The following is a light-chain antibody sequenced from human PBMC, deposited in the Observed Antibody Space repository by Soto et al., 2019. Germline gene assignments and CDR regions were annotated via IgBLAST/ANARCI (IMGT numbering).Light chain of an antibody. V-gene: IGLV2-14*03. J-gene: IGLJ1*01. CDR2: DVR. Sequence: QSVLAQAASGSGSPGQSITVPCPRTCNDVGGFYYVSWYQQHPGKAPKLIIYDVRNRPSGVSNRFSGSKSGNTASLTISGLQAEDEADYYCSAYTSSSTPYVFGSGTKVTVL. CDR3: SAYTSSSTPYV. CDR1: CNDVGGFYY.